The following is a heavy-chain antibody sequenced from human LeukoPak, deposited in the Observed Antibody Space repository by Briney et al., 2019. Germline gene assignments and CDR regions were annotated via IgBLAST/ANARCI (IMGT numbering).Heavy chain of an antibody. CDR3: ARVRLRFAVDY. Sequence: PSETLSLTCTVSGGSISSYYWSWIRQPPGKALEWIGTIYFSGSTFSNPSLRSRVTISADMSRNQFSLKMSSVTAADTAVYYCARVRLRFAVDYWGQGTLVTVSS. CDR1: GGSISSYY. D-gene: IGHD3-10*01. V-gene: IGHV4-59*04. CDR2: IYFSGST. J-gene: IGHJ4*02.